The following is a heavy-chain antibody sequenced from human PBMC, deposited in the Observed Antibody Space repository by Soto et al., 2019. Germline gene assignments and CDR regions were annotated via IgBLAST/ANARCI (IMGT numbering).Heavy chain of an antibody. CDR3: ARSRGRTAYYFDY. CDR2: ISYDGSNK. J-gene: IGHJ4*02. Sequence: GGSLRLSCAASGFTFSSYGMHWVRQAPGKGLEWVAVISYDGSNKYYADSVKGRFTISRDNSKNTLYLQMNSLRAEDTAVYYCARSRGRTAYYFDYWGQGTLVTVSS. D-gene: IGHD1-26*01. V-gene: IGHV3-30*03. CDR1: GFTFSSYG.